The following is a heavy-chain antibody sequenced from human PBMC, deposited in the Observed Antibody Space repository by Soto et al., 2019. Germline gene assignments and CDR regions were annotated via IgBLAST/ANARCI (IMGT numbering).Heavy chain of an antibody. Sequence: PSETLSLTCTVSGDSITSSGHYWGWIRQSPGKGLENIAKIYYDGSTYYNPSLKSRVAISLDTSKSQFSLRLNSVTAADTAVYYCARLGAFYQSIDPWGPGTVVTVSS. CDR2: IYYDGST. D-gene: IGHD3-3*02. J-gene: IGHJ5*02. V-gene: IGHV4-39*01. CDR1: GDSITSSGHY. CDR3: ARLGAFYQSIDP.